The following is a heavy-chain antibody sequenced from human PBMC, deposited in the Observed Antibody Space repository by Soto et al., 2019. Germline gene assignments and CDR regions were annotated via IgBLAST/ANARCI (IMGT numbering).Heavy chain of an antibody. Sequence: PSETLSLTCTVSGGSISSGGYYWSWIRQHPGKGLEWIGYIYYSGSTYYNPSLKSRVTISVDTSKNQFSLKLSSVTAADTAVYYCARDRLDGGNSEISAFDIWGQGTMVTVSS. CDR1: GGSISSGGYY. J-gene: IGHJ3*02. CDR3: ARDRLDGGNSEISAFDI. V-gene: IGHV4-31*03. D-gene: IGHD2-21*02. CDR2: IYYSGST.